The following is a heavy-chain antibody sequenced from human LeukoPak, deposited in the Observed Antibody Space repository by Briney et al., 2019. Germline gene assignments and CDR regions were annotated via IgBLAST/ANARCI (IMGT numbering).Heavy chain of an antibody. V-gene: IGHV1-2*02. J-gene: IGHJ5*02. CDR3: ARGSVFSVDFGGVIAPFDP. CDR1: GYTFTGYY. D-gene: IGHD3-16*02. CDR2: INSNRGGT. Sequence: GASVKVSCKGSGYTFTGYYIHWVRKAPGQGLEWMGWINSNRGGTNYAQKFQGRVTMTRNTSISTAYMELSSLRSEDTAVYYCARGSVFSVDFGGVIAPFDPWGQGTLVTVSS.